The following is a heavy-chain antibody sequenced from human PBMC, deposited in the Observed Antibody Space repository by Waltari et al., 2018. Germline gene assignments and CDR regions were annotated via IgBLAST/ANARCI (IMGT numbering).Heavy chain of an antibody. CDR1: GFTVRSNY. J-gene: IGHJ4*02. CDR3: ARENAVRGVGRGYFDY. Sequence: EVQLVETGGGLIQPGGSLRLSCAASGFTVRSNYMRWVRQAPGKGLEWVSVIYSGGSTYYADSVKGRFTISRDNSKNTLYLQMNSLRAEDTAVYYCARENAVRGVGRGYFDYWGQGTLVTVSS. D-gene: IGHD3-10*01. CDR2: IYSGGST. V-gene: IGHV3-53*02.